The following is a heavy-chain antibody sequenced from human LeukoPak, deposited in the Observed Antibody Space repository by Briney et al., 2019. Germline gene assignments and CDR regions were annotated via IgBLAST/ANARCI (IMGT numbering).Heavy chain of an antibody. D-gene: IGHD3-22*01. V-gene: IGHV3-48*04. CDR3: ARDYYYDSSGYVDAFDI. Sequence: PGGSPSLSCAASGFSVSSKYMSWVRQAPGKGLEWVSYISSSSSTIYYADSVKGRFTISRDNAKNSLYLQMNSLRAEDTAVYYCARDYYYDSSGYVDAFDIWGQGTMVTVSS. J-gene: IGHJ3*02. CDR2: ISSSSSTI. CDR1: GFSVSSKY.